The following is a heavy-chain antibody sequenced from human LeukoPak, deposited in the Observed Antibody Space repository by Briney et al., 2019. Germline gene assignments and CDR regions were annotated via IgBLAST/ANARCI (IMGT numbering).Heavy chain of an antibody. V-gene: IGHV1-8*01. CDR1: GYTFTSYD. CDR3: ASSIAVAGKDLVY. J-gene: IGHJ4*02. Sequence: ASVNVSCKASGYTFTSYDINWVRQATGQGLEWMGWMNPNSGNTGYAQKFQGRVTMTRNTSISTAYMELSSLRSEDTAVYYCASSIAVAGKDLVYWGQGTLVTVSS. D-gene: IGHD6-19*01. CDR2: MNPNSGNT.